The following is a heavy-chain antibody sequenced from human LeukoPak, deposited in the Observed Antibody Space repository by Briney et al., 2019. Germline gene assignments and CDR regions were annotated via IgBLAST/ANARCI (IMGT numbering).Heavy chain of an antibody. V-gene: IGHV1-2*02. CDR2: INPNSGDT. Sequence: ASVKVSCKASGYTFTGYYMHWVRQAPGQGLEWMGWINPNSGDTNYAQKFQGGVTMTRDTSISTAYMELSGLRSDDTAVYYCARCAYGSGSPTENWFDPWGQGTLVTVSS. CDR1: GYTFTGYY. CDR3: ARCAYGSGSPTENWFDP. D-gene: IGHD3-10*01. J-gene: IGHJ5*02.